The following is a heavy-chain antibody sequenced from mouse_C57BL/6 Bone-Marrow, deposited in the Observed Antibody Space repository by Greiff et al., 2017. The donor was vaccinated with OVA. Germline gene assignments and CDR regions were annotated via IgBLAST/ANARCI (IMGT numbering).Heavy chain of an antibody. V-gene: IGHV6-3*01. CDR3: TGSEGYYAMDY. CDR1: GFTFSNYW. D-gene: IGHD3-1*01. Sequence: EVKLVESGGGLVQPGGSMKLSCVASGFTFSNYWMNWVRQSPEKGLEWVAQIRLKSDNYATHYAESVKGRFTISRDDSKSSVYLQMNNLRAEDTGIYYCTGSEGYYAMDYWGQGTSVTVSS. CDR2: IRLKSDNYAT. J-gene: IGHJ4*01.